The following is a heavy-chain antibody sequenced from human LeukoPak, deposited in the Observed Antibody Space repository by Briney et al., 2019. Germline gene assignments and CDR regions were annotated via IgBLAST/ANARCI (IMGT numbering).Heavy chain of an antibody. J-gene: IGHJ5*02. CDR1: GFTFSTYW. D-gene: IGHD3-10*01. CDR2: IKQDGSET. V-gene: IGHV3-7*01. CDR3: ARDNYASGSHSP. Sequence: PGESLRLSCAASGFTFSTYWMSWVRQAPGKGLEWVANIKQDGSETYYVDSVKGRFTISRDNAKNSLFLQMNSLTDEDTAVHYCARDNYASGSHSPWGQGTLVTVSS.